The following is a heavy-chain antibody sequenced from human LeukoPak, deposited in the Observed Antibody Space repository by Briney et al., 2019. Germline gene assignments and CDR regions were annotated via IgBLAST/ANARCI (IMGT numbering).Heavy chain of an antibody. CDR1: GFTFISYA. Sequence: GGSLRLSCAASGFTFISYAMTWVRQAPGKGLEWVSAISGSGDSTYYADSVKGRFTISRDNSKNTLYLQMNSLRAEDTAVYYCARVRKPLVPERRRPYYYYMDVWGKGTTVTVSS. CDR3: ARVRKPLVPERRRPYYYYMDV. J-gene: IGHJ6*03. CDR2: ISGSGDST. V-gene: IGHV3-23*01. D-gene: IGHD1-1*01.